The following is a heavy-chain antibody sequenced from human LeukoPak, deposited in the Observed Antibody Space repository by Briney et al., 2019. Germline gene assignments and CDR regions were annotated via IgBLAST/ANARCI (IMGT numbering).Heavy chain of an antibody. Sequence: GASVKVSCKASGYTFTSYGISWVRQAPGQGLEWMGRINPNSGGTNYAQKFQGRVTMTRDTSISTAYMELSRLRSDDTAVYYCARLAARPDFDYWGQGTLVTVSS. CDR3: ARLAARPDFDY. CDR2: INPNSGGT. J-gene: IGHJ4*02. CDR1: GYTFTSYG. V-gene: IGHV1-2*06. D-gene: IGHD6-6*01.